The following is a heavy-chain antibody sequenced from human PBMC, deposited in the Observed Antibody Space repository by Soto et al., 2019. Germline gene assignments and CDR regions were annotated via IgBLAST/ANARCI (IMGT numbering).Heavy chain of an antibody. Sequence: GASVKVSCKASGFTFTSSAVQWVRQARGQRLEWIGWIVVGSGNTNYAQKFQERVTITRDMSTSTAYMELSSLRSEDTAEYYCAAGYDFWSGYYEPYYYGMDVWG. CDR2: IVVGSGNT. J-gene: IGHJ6*02. CDR3: AAGYDFWSGYYEPYYYGMDV. CDR1: GFTFTSSA. D-gene: IGHD3-3*01. V-gene: IGHV1-58*01.